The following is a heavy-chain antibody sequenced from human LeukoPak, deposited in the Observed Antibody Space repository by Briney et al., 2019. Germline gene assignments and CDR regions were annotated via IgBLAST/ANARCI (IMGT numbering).Heavy chain of an antibody. CDR1: GFTFSFYG. Sequence: PGGSLRLSCATSGFTFSFYGMHWVRQAPGKGLEWVAFIQYDGSYKFYADSVQGRFSTSRDNSKNTLFLQMNSLRAEDTAVYYCAKTSDQLLYSKFDFWGQGTLITVSS. CDR3: AKTSDQLLYSKFDF. D-gene: IGHD2-2*02. V-gene: IGHV3-30*02. J-gene: IGHJ4*02. CDR2: IQYDGSYK.